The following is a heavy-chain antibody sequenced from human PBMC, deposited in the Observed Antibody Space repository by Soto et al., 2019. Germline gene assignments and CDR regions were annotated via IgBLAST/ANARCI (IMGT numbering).Heavy chain of an antibody. CDR3: ARDRATVVQPPCDY. Sequence: LQGRVTMTTDTSTSTAYMELRSLRSDDTAVYYCARDRATVVQPPCDYWGQGTLVTVSS. J-gene: IGHJ4*02. V-gene: IGHV1-18*01. D-gene: IGHD4-17*01.